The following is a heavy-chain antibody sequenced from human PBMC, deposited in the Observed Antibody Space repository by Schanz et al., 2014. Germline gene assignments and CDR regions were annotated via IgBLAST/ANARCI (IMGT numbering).Heavy chain of an antibody. J-gene: IGHJ4*02. CDR2: ISPYNGNT. V-gene: IGHV1-18*01. D-gene: IGHD3-3*01. CDR1: GYTFTNYG. Sequence: QVRLVQSGAELKMPGATVKVSCETSGYTFTNYGVSWVRQAPGQGLEWVAWISPYNGNTAYAQNLKGRVRMTTDTSTATAYMELRSLTSDDTAVYYCAGDRVYRFLKGENRFYFDYWGQGTLVIVSS. CDR3: AGDRVYRFLKGENRFYFDY.